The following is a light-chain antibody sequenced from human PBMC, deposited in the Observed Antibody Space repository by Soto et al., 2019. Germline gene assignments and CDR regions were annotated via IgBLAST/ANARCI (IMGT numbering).Light chain of an antibody. Sequence: DIQMTQSPSAMSASLGDRVTFTCRASQGISHYLAWFQQKPGEAPKRLIFDASTLQSGVPSRFSGSGSGTEFTLTITKLQPEDLATYYCLQYNTYPYIFGQGTKLEIK. J-gene: IGKJ2*01. CDR2: DAS. CDR3: LQYNTYPYI. V-gene: IGKV1-17*03. CDR1: QGISHY.